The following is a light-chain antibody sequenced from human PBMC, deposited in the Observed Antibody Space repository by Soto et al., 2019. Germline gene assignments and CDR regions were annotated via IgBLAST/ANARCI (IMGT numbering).Light chain of an antibody. Sequence: QSVLTQPASVSGSPGQSITISCTGTSSDVGGYDYVSWYQQFPGKAPKLMIYEVSNRPSGVSNRFTGSKSGNTASLTISGLRAEDEADHYCSSFTSSSTLPYVFGTGTKLTVL. CDR1: SSDVGGYDY. CDR3: SSFTSSSTLPYV. CDR2: EVS. V-gene: IGLV2-14*01. J-gene: IGLJ1*01.